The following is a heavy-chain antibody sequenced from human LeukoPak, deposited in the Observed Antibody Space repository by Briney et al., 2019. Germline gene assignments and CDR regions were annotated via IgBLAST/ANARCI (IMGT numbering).Heavy chain of an antibody. D-gene: IGHD2-21*01. CDR1: GFTFSSYE. J-gene: IGHJ4*02. CDR3: AKAPVTTCRGAYCYPFDY. CDR2: ISSSSSTI. Sequence: HTGGSLRLSCAASGFTFSSYEMNGVRQAPGKGLGWVSYISSSSSTIYYADSVKGRFTISRDNSKNTLYLQMNSLRAEDTAVYYCAKAPVTTCRGAYCYPFDYWGQGTLVTVSS. V-gene: IGHV3-48*03.